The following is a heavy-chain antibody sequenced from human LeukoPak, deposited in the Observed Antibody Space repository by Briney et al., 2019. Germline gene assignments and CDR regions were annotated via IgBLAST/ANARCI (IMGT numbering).Heavy chain of an antibody. CDR3: VAMIRGVGY. Sequence: PGRSLRLSCAASGFTFSDHFMDWVRQAPGKGREWVGRTRNKANSYTTEYAASVKGRFTFARDDSNNSLYLQMKSLKTEDTAVYYCVAMIRGVGYWGQGTLVTVSS. V-gene: IGHV3-72*01. CDR2: TRNKANSYTT. CDR1: GFTFSDHF. J-gene: IGHJ4*02. D-gene: IGHD3-10*01.